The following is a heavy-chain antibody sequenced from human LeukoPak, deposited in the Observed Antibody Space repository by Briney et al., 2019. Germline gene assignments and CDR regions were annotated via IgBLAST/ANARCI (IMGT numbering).Heavy chain of an antibody. CDR1: GFTFSSYA. Sequence: GGSLRLSCAASGFTFSSYAMSWVRQAPGKGLEWVSAISGSGGSTYYADSVKGRFTISRDNSKNTLYLQMNSLRAEDTAVYYCAKVPWYYYDSSGYLIDCWGQGTLVTVSS. J-gene: IGHJ4*02. CDR3: AKVPWYYYDSSGYLIDC. V-gene: IGHV3-23*01. CDR2: ISGSGGST. D-gene: IGHD3-22*01.